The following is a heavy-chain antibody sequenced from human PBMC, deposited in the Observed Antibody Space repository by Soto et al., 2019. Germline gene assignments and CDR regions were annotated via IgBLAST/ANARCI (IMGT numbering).Heavy chain of an antibody. Sequence: PSETLSLTCTVSGGSINSNNCYWAWIRQPPGKGLAWIASIYYDGSTYYNPSLKSRVTISIDTSKNQFSLRLRSVTAADTAIYYCAKVVVAATRHTDFDSWGQGTLVTVYS. CDR3: AKVVVAATRHTDFDS. V-gene: IGHV4-39*01. J-gene: IGHJ4*02. CDR2: IYYDGST. D-gene: IGHD2-15*01. CDR1: GGSINSNNCY.